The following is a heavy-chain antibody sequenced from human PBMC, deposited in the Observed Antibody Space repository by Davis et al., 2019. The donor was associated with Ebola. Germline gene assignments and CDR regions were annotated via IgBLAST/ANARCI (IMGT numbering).Heavy chain of an antibody. D-gene: IGHD3-10*01. Sequence: GESLKISCVVSGVPFSKYAMSWVRQVPGKGMEWVSGPSGSGENTYYAHSVKGRFTISRDNFQNTLFLQMKSLRVEDTAVYYCAKSSEIILLTGGLDYWGQGALVTVSS. CDR1: GVPFSKYA. CDR2: PSGSGENT. V-gene: IGHV3-23*01. J-gene: IGHJ4*02. CDR3: AKSSEIILLTGGLDY.